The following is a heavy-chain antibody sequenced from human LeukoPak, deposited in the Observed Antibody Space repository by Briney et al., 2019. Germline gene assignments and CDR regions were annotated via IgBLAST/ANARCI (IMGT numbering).Heavy chain of an antibody. CDR1: GYTFTGYY. V-gene: IGHV1-2*02. D-gene: IGHD4-17*01. CDR2: INPNSGGT. Sequence: ASVKVSCKASGYTFTGYYMHWVRQAPGQGLEWMGWINPNSGGTKYAQKFQGRVTMTRDTSISTAYMELSRLRSDDTAVYYCARFPPVTTSGADDAFDIWGQGTMVTVSS. J-gene: IGHJ3*02. CDR3: ARFPPVTTSGADDAFDI.